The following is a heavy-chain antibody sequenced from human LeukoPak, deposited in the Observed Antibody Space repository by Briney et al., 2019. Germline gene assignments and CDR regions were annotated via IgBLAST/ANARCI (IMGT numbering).Heavy chain of an antibody. Sequence: PGGSLRLSCAASGFTFSSYSMNWVRQAPGKGLEWVSYISSSSSTIYYADSVKGRFTISRDNAKNSLYLQTNSLRDEDTAVYYCARDRWFYDSNGYDAFDIWGQGTTVTVSS. J-gene: IGHJ3*02. CDR2: ISSSSSTI. D-gene: IGHD3-22*01. CDR1: GFTFSSYS. CDR3: ARDRWFYDSNGYDAFDI. V-gene: IGHV3-48*02.